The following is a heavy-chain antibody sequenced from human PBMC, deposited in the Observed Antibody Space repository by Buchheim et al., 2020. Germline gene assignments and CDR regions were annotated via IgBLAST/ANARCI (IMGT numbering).Heavy chain of an antibody. D-gene: IGHD6-19*01. CDR1: GASISSYY. V-gene: IGHV4-59*01. Sequence: QLQLQESGPGLVKPSETLSLTCTVSGASISSYYWSWVRQSPGKGLEWIGYIYYSGSTNYNPSLKGRVSMSVDLSKNQFSLKLSSVTAADSAVYYCTREITYGSGWYWFDPWGQGTL. J-gene: IGHJ5*02. CDR2: IYYSGST. CDR3: TREITYGSGWYWFDP.